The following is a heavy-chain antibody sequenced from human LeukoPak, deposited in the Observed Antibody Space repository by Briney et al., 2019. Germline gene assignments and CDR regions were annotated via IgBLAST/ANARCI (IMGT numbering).Heavy chain of an antibody. CDR1: GLAVRTSGEG. CDR3: AHNREYYFDY. Sequence: SGPTLLQPTQTLTLTYTFSGLAVRTSGEGVGWIRQPPGKALEWLTLIDWDDDKRYSPSLKSRLTITKDTSKNQVVLTMTNMDPVDTATYCCAHNREYYFDYWGQGTLVTVSS. CDR2: IDWDDDK. D-gene: IGHD3-10*01. J-gene: IGHJ4*02. V-gene: IGHV2-5*02.